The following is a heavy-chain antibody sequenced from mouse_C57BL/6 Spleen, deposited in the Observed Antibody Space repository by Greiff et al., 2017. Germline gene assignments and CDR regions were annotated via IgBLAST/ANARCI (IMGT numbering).Heavy chain of an antibody. CDR2: IDPSDSET. CDR1: GYTFTSYW. J-gene: IGHJ3*01. D-gene: IGHD2-1*01. V-gene: IGHV1-52*01. Sequence: QVQLQQPGAELVRPGSSVTLSCKASGYTFTSYWMHWVKQRPIQGLEWIGNIDPSDSETHYNQKFKDKATLTVDKSSSTAYMQLSSLTSEDSAVDYCARSDYGNSFAYWGQGTLVTVSA. CDR3: ARSDYGNSFAY.